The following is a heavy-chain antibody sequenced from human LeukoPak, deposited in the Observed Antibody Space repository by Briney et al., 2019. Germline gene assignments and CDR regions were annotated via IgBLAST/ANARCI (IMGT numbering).Heavy chain of an antibody. CDR2: IIPIFGTA. J-gene: IGHJ5*02. Sequence: ASVKVSCKASGGTFSSYAISWVRQAPGQGLEWMGGIIPIFGTANYAQKFQGRVTITTDESTSTAYMEPSSLRCEDTAVYYCARSASPALDIVVIPAAIPFDPWGEGNLVTVSS. CDR3: ARSASPALDIVVIPAAIPFDP. D-gene: IGHD2-2*02. V-gene: IGHV1-69*05. CDR1: GGTFSSYA.